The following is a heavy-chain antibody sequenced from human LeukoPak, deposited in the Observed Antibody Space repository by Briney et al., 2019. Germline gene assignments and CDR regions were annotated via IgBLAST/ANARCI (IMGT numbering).Heavy chain of an antibody. CDR1: GFTFSSYG. D-gene: IGHD3-10*01. CDR3: AKDLWYYASGVPY. Sequence: PGGSLRLSCAASGFTFSSYGMSWVRQAPGMGLEWVSGISDSGGSTFYAGSVKGRFTISRDNSKNTLYLQMNSLRAEDTALYYCAKDLWYYASGVPYWGQGTLVTVSS. V-gene: IGHV3-23*01. CDR2: ISDSGGST. J-gene: IGHJ4*02.